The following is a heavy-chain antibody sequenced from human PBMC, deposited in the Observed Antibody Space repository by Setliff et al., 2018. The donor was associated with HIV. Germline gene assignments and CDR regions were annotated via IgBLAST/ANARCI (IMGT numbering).Heavy chain of an antibody. V-gene: IGHV1-2*02. D-gene: IGHD3-9*01. Sequence: GASVKVFCKASGYTFTGYYMHWVRQAPGQGLEWMGWINPNNGGTNYAQKFQGRVTMTRDTSISTAYMELSRLRSDDTAVYYCARVYDILTGYRGAFDIWSQGAMVTVSS. J-gene: IGHJ3*02. CDR2: INPNNGGT. CDR1: GYTFTGYY. CDR3: ARVYDILTGYRGAFDI.